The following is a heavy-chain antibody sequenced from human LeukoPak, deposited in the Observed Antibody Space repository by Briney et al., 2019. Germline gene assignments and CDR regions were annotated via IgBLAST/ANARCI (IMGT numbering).Heavy chain of an antibody. Sequence: GGSLRLSCAASGFTFRDYYMSWIRQAPGKGLEWVSYITTTYSNTYYADSVKGRFTISRDNAKNSFYLQMNSLRAEDTAVYYCARMLYSSGWYYFDYWGQGTLVIVSS. CDR3: ARMLYSSGWYYFDY. J-gene: IGHJ4*02. D-gene: IGHD6-19*01. CDR2: ITTTYSNT. CDR1: GFTFRDYY. V-gene: IGHV3-11*01.